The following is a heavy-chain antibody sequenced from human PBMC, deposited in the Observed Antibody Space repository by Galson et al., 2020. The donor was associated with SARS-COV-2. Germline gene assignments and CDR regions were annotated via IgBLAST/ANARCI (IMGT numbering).Heavy chain of an antibody. D-gene: IGHD3-10*01. CDR2: MNPNSGNT. Sequence: GESLKISCKASGYTFTSYDINWVRQATGQGLEWMGWMNPNSGNTGYAQKFQGRVTMTRNTSISTAYMELSSLRSEDTAVYYCARVYPYGSGSYYWLERTDPWGQGTRFTVSS. CDR3: ARVYPYGSGSYYWLERTDP. CDR1: GYTFTSYD. J-gene: IGHJ5*02. V-gene: IGHV1-8*01.